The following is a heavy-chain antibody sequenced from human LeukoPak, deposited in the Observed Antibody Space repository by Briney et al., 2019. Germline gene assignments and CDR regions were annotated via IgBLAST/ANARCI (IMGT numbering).Heavy chain of an antibody. Sequence: AGGSLRLSCAASGFTFSSYSMNWVRQAPGKGLEWVSSISSSSSYIYYADSVKGRFTISRDNAKNSLYLQMNSLRAEDTAVYYCARISTSVAGADYWGQGTLVTVSS. CDR1: GFTFSSYS. V-gene: IGHV3-21*01. CDR2: ISSSSSYI. D-gene: IGHD6-19*01. CDR3: ARISTSVAGADY. J-gene: IGHJ4*02.